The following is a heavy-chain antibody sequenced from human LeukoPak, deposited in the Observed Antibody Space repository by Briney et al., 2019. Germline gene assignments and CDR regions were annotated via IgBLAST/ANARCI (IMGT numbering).Heavy chain of an antibody. CDR3: ARDDRDSNWFDP. CDR2: INHSGST. V-gene: IGHV4-34*01. CDR1: GGSFSGYY. Sequence: SETLSLTCAVYGGSFSGYYWSWIRQPPGKGLEWIGEINHSGSTNYNPSLKSRVTISVDTSKNQFSLKLSSVTAADTAVYYCARDDRDSNWFDPWGQGTLVTVSS. J-gene: IGHJ5*02. D-gene: IGHD3-16*01.